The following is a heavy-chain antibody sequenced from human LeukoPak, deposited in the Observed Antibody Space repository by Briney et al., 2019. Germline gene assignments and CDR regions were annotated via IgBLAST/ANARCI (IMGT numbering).Heavy chain of an antibody. CDR2: IYHSGST. J-gene: IGHJ4*02. CDR3: ARDSTVVTPSGFDY. Sequence: SETLSLTCTVSGGSISSSSYYWGWIRQPPGKGLEWIGSIYHSGSTYYNPSLKSRVTISVDTSKNQFSLKLSSVTAADTAVYYCARDSTVVTPSGFDYWGQGTLVAVSS. V-gene: IGHV4-39*07. D-gene: IGHD4-23*01. CDR1: GGSISSSSYY.